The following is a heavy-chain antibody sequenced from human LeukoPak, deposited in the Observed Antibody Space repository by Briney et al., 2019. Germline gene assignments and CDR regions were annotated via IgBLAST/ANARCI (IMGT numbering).Heavy chain of an antibody. J-gene: IGHJ4*02. CDR1: GGSISSYY. V-gene: IGHV4-59*12. Sequence: SETLSLTCTVSGGSISSYYWSWIRQPPGKGLEWIGYIYYSGSTNYNPSLKSRVTISVDTSKNQFSLQLNSVTPEDTAAYYCVREPGGAAYSGYDPFDSWGQGTLVTVSS. CDR3: VREPGGAAYSGYDPFDS. D-gene: IGHD5-12*01. CDR2: IYYSGST.